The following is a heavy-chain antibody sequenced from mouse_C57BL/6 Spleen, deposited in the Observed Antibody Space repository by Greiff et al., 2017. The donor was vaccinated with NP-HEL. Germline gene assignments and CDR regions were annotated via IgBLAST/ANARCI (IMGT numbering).Heavy chain of an antibody. CDR2: IDPSDSYT. CDR3: ARSREWAMDY. V-gene: IGHV1-69*01. Sequence: VQLQQPGAELVMPGASVKLSCKASGYTFTSYWMHWVKQRPGQGLEWIGEIDPSDSYTNYNQKFKGKSTLTVDKSSSTAYMQLSSLTSEDSAVYYCARSREWAMDYWGQGTSVTVSS. J-gene: IGHJ4*01. CDR1: GYTFTSYW.